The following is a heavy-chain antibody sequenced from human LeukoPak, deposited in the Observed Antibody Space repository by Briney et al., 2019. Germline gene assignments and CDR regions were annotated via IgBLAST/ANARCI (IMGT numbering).Heavy chain of an antibody. Sequence: PSETLSLTCAVYGGSFSGYYWSWIRQPPGKGLEWIGEINHSGSTNYNPSLKSRVTISVDTSKNQFSLKLSSVTAADTAVYYCARALSSSSWYWDYWGQGTLVTVSS. CDR2: INHSGST. CDR3: ARALSSSSWYWDY. V-gene: IGHV4-34*01. J-gene: IGHJ4*02. CDR1: GGSFSGYY. D-gene: IGHD6-13*01.